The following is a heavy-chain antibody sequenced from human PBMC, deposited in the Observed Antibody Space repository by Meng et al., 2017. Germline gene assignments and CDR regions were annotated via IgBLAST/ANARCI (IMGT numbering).Heavy chain of an antibody. V-gene: IGHV7-4-1*02. D-gene: IGHD1-26*01. CDR3: AREGRVDFDY. J-gene: IGHJ4*02. CDR1: GYTLTSYA. CDR2: INTNTGNP. Sequence: VDLWQSGFELKKPWASVEVSCKASGYTLTSYAMNWVRQAPGQGLEWMGWINTNTGNPTYAQGFTGRFVFSLDTSVSTAYLQISSLKAEDTAVYYCAREGRVDFDYWGQGTLVTVAS.